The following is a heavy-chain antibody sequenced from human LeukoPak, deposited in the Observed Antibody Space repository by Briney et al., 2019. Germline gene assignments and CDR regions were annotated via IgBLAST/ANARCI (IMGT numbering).Heavy chain of an antibody. J-gene: IGHJ4*02. CDR1: GFTFSSCG. D-gene: IGHD6-13*01. CDR3: AKVLRSKQLVLFDY. CDR2: ISYDGSNK. V-gene: IGHV3-30*18. Sequence: GGSLRLSCAASGFTFSSCGMHWVRQAPGKGLEWVAVISYDGSNKYYADSVKGRFTISRDNSKNTLYLQMNSLRAEDTAVYYCAKVLRSKQLVLFDYWGQGTLVTVSS.